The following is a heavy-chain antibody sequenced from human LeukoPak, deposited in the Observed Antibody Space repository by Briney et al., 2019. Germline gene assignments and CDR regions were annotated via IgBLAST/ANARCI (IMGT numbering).Heavy chain of an antibody. D-gene: IGHD6-13*01. J-gene: IGHJ5*02. CDR1: GGSISSSSYY. CDR2: IYYSGST. Sequence: SETLSLTCTVSGGSISSSSYYWGWIRQPPGKGLEWIGSIYYSGSTYYNPSLKSRVTISVDTSKNQFSLKLSSVTAADTAVYYCARGRRDKAAAGIRRRWFDPWGQGTLVTVSS. CDR3: ARGRRDKAAAGIRRRWFDP. V-gene: IGHV4-39*01.